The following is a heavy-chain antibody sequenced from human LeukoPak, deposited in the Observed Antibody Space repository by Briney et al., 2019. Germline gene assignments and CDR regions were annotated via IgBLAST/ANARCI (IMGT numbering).Heavy chain of an antibody. CDR3: AKDLYYDYVWGSYRNVPMDH. V-gene: IGHV3-30*18. D-gene: IGHD3-16*02. Sequence: GGSLRLSCSASGFTFTSHVMHWVRQAPGKGLEWVAVISYDGSNKYYADSVKGRFTISRDNSKNTLYLQMNSLRAEDTAVYYCAKDLYYDYVWGSYRNVPMDHWGQGTLVTVSS. CDR2: ISYDGSNK. J-gene: IGHJ4*02. CDR1: GFTFTSHV.